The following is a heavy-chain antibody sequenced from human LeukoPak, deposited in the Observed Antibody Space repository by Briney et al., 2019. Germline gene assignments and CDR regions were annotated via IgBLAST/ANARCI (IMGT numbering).Heavy chain of an antibody. Sequence: SEILSLTCTVSGGSISSHYWSWIRQPPGKGLEWIGYIYYSGSTNYNPSLKSRVTISVDTSKNQFSLKLSSVTAADTAVYYCARASSSSSWYDRWFDPWGQGTLVTVSS. J-gene: IGHJ5*02. CDR3: ARASSSSSWYDRWFDP. D-gene: IGHD6-13*01. CDR1: GGSISSHY. CDR2: IYYSGST. V-gene: IGHV4-59*11.